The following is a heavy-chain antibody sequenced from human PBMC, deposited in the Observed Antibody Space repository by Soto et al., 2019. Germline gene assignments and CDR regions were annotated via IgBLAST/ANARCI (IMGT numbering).Heavy chain of an antibody. CDR3: VRETGPFDAFDI. V-gene: IGHV3-33*01. Sequence: GGSLRLSCAASGFSFSTYGMHWVRQAPGKGLEWVAVVWSNGINNYYADSVRGRFTISRDNSKSSLYLQMNRLKAEDTALYYCVRETGPFDAFDIWGQGTMVTVSS. J-gene: IGHJ3*02. CDR2: VWSNGINN. CDR1: GFSFSTYG.